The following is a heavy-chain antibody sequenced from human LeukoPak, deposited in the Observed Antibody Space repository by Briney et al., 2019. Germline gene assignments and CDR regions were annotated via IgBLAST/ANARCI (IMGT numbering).Heavy chain of an antibody. CDR3: AKDQSSDPYSSSWYNWFDP. CDR1: GFTFNSYA. Sequence: GGSLRPSCAASGFTFNSYAMHWVRQAPGKGLEWVAVISYDGSNKYFADSVKGRFTISRDNSKNTLYLQMNSLRAEDTAVYYCAKDQSSDPYSSSWYNWFDPWGQGTLVTVSS. J-gene: IGHJ5*02. D-gene: IGHD6-13*01. CDR2: ISYDGSNK. V-gene: IGHV3-30*04.